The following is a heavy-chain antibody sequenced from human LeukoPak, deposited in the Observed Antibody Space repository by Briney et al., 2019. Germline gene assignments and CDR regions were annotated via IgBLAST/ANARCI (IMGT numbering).Heavy chain of an antibody. CDR1: GGSISSYY. Sequence: SETLSLTCTVSGGSISSYYWSWIRQPPGKGLEWIGYIYYSGSTNYNPSLKSRVTISVDTSKNQFSLKLSSVTAADTAVYYCAKDHGIAAAGTVPGTGYFDYWGQGTLVTVSS. V-gene: IGHV4-59*01. D-gene: IGHD6-13*01. CDR2: IYYSGST. CDR3: AKDHGIAAAGTVPGTGYFDY. J-gene: IGHJ4*02.